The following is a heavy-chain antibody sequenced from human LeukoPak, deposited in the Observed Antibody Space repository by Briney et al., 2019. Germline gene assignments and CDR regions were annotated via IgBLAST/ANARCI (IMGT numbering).Heavy chain of an antibody. V-gene: IGHV4-34*01. CDR3: RYVWGSYRRDY. Sequence: KTSETLSLTCAVYGGSFSGYYWRWIRQPPGKGLEWIGEINHSGSTNYNPSLKCRVTISVATPNSQFSLKLSSVTAADTAVYYCRYVWGSYRRDYWGQGTLVTVSS. CDR1: GGSFSGYY. D-gene: IGHD3-16*02. CDR2: INHSGST. J-gene: IGHJ4*02.